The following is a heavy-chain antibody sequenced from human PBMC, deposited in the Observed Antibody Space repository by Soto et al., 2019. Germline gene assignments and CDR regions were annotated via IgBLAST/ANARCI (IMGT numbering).Heavy chain of an antibody. CDR3: ARDRLGATGDY. Sequence: ASVKVSCKASGYTFTSYGISWVRQTPGQGLEWMGWISAYNSNINYAQKLQGRVTMTTDTSTSTAYMELRSLRSDDTAVYFCARDRLGATGDYWGQGTRVTVSS. D-gene: IGHD1-26*01. J-gene: IGHJ4*02. CDR1: GYTFTSYG. CDR2: ISAYNSNI. V-gene: IGHV1-18*01.